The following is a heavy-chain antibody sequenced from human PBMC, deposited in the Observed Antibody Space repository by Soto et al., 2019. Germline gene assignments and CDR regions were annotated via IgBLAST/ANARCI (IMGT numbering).Heavy chain of an antibody. CDR3: AKDGENCGGDCGGADY. CDR1: GFTFSSYG. CDR2: ISYDGSNK. V-gene: IGHV3-30*18. Sequence: QVQLVESGGGVVQPGRSLRLSCAASGFTFSSYGMHWVRQAPGKGLEWVAVISYDGSNKYYADSVKGRFTISRDNSKNTQYLQRNSLRAEDTAVYYCAKDGENCGGDCGGADYWGKGTLVTVSS. J-gene: IGHJ4*02. D-gene: IGHD2-21*02.